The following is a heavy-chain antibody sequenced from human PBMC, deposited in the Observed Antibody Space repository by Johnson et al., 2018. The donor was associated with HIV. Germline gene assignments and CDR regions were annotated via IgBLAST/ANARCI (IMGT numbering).Heavy chain of an antibody. J-gene: IGHJ3*02. V-gene: IGHV3-7*01. Sequence: VQLVESGGGLVQPGGSLRLSCAASRFTFSRYWMSWVRQAPGKGLEWVANIKQDGSEKYYVDSVKGRFTISRDNAKNYMYLQMNSLRAEDTALYYCARGGSMWGRLVLGERGGAFDIWGQGTMVTVSS. CDR2: IKQDGSEK. CDR1: RFTFSRYW. D-gene: IGHD3-16*01. CDR3: ARGGSMWGRLVLGERGGAFDI.